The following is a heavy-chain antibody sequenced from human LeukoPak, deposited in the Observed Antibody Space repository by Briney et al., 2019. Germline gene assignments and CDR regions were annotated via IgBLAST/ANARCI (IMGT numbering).Heavy chain of an antibody. CDR3: AKDVGKWESLHFFDY. D-gene: IGHD1-26*01. CDR2: ISGSGAST. V-gene: IGHV3-23*01. CDR1: GFTLSTNA. Sequence: GGSLRLSCLTSGFTLSTNAMSWVRQAPGKGLEWISGISGSGASTYYADSVKGRFTISRDDSKNTLYLQMNSLRGDDTAVYYCAKDVGKWESLHFFDYWGQGTLVTVSS. J-gene: IGHJ4*02.